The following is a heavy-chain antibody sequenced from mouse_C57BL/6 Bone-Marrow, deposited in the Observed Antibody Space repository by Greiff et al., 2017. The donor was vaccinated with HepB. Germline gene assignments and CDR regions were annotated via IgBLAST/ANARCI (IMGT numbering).Heavy chain of an antibody. CDR2: IDPSDSYT. D-gene: IGHD1-1*01. CDR1: GYTFTSYW. Sequence: HVQLQQPGAELVMPGASVKLSCKASGYTFTSYWMHWVKQRPGQGLEWIGEIDPSDSYTNYNQKFKGKSTLTVDKSSSTAYMQLSSLTSEDSAVYYCAREGGVVAHFDYWGQGTTLTVSS. J-gene: IGHJ2*01. V-gene: IGHV1-69*01. CDR3: AREGGVVAHFDY.